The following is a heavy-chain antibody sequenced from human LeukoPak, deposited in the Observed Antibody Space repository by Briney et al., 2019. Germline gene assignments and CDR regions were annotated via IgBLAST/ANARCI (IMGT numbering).Heavy chain of an antibody. J-gene: IGHJ3*02. CDR3: ASCPDFDFHNAFDI. V-gene: IGHV3-21*01. D-gene: IGHD3-9*01. Sequence: GGSLRLSCAASGFTFSSYSMNWVRQAPGKGLEWVSSISSSSSYIYYADSVKGRFTISRDNAKNSLYLQMNSLRAEDTAVYYCASCPDFDFHNAFDIWCQGTMVTVSS. CDR1: GFTFSSYS. CDR2: ISSSSSYI.